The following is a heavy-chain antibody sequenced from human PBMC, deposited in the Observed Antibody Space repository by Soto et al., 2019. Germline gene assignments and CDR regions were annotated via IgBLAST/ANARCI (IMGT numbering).Heavy chain of an antibody. V-gene: IGHV1-2*02. J-gene: IGHJ6*01. CDR3: ASLGGMEV. Sequence: ASVKVSCKASGYTFTGYYIHWVRQAPLQVLEWMGWINPISGGTNYAQKFQGRVTMTRDTSISTAYMEMSRLRSDDTAVYYCASLGGMEVWGQGTTVTVSS. CDR1: GYTFTGYY. D-gene: IGHD7-27*01. CDR2: INPISGGT.